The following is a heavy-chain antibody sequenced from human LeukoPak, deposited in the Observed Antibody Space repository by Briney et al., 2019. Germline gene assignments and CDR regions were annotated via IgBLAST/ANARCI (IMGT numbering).Heavy chain of an antibody. V-gene: IGHV5-51*01. CDR3: AKTIASLGSGARYFDP. D-gene: IGHD5/OR15-5a*01. Sequence: GESLRISCKASGYSFTNYWIAWVRQKPGKGLEWMGIMHPGESEINYSPSFEGQVTISADTSISTAYLEWYSLKASDSAIYYCAKTIASLGSGARYFDPWGQGAMITVSS. CDR1: GYSFTNYW. CDR2: MHPGESEI. J-gene: IGHJ5*02.